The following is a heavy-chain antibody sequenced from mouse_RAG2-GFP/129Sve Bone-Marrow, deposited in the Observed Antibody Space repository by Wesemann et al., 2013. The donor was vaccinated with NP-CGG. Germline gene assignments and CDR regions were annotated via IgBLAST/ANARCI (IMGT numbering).Heavy chain of an antibody. V-gene: IGHV1S50*01. J-gene: IGHJ4*01. D-gene: IGHD2-14*01. CDR3: ARRYRYAMDY. CDR2: GDGST. Sequence: GDGSTKYNEKFKGKTTLTADKSSSTAYMLLSSLTSEDSAIYFCARRYRYAMDYWGQGTSVTVSS.